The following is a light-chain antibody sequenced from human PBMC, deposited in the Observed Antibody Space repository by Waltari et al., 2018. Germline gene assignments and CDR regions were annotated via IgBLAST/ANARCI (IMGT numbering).Light chain of an antibody. CDR3: QQHDNWLGT. CDR1: QRIRSN. J-gene: IGKJ1*01. Sequence: EIVMTQSPATLSVFPGERATLSCRASQRIRSNLAWYQHKPGQAPSLLIYGASTRATSILATCCGSGSSTKVSTLISSLLHEDFAVSFCQQHDNWLGTFGQGTKVE. V-gene: IGKV3-15*01. CDR2: GAS.